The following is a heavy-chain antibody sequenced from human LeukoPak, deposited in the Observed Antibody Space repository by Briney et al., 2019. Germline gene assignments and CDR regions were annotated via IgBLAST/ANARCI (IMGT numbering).Heavy chain of an antibody. V-gene: IGHV3-30*02. J-gene: IGHJ4*02. CDR3: ASTNSGGSWPTFDY. Sequence: GGSLRLSCAASGFTFSSYGMHWVRQAPGKGLQWVTFIRYDGSIEYYADSVKGRFTISRDNAKDTLYLQMNSLRAEDTAVYYCASTNSGGSWPTFDYWGQGALVTVSS. CDR2: IRYDGSIE. D-gene: IGHD2-15*01. CDR1: GFTFSSYG.